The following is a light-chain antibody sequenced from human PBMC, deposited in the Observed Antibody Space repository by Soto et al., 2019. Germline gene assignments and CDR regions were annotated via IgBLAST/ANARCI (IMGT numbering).Light chain of an antibody. J-gene: IGKJ1*01. V-gene: IGKV3-15*01. CDR2: GAS. CDR3: QQYRSWPRT. CDR1: QSVDIN. Sequence: EIVLTQSPATLSVSPGERVTLSCRASQSVDINLAWYQQKPGQAPRLLIYGASTRATDMSGTFSGRGSGTEFTLTISNLRPEDFAVYYCQQYRSWPRTFGQATKVEIK.